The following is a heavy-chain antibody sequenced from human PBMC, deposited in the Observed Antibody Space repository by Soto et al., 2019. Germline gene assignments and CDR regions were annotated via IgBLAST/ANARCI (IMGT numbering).Heavy chain of an antibody. V-gene: IGHV5-51*01. Sequence: GESLKISCKGSGYSFTSYWIGWVRQMPGKGLEWMGIIYPADSDTRYSPSFQGQVNISADKSITTAYLPWSSLKASATAMYGCARMAGIAAADDLDYWGQGTLVTVSS. D-gene: IGHD6-13*01. CDR3: ARMAGIAAADDLDY. CDR1: GYSFTSYW. CDR2: IYPADSDT. J-gene: IGHJ4*02.